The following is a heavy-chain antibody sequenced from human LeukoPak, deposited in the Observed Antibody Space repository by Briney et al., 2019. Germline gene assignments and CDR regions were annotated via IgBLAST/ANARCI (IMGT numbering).Heavy chain of an antibody. J-gene: IGHJ4*02. CDR3: ARGLNDSWTGENY. D-gene: IGHD3-3*01. V-gene: IGHV4-34*01. CDR2: INHSGST. Sequence: SETLSLTCAVYDGSFSGYYWSWIRQPPGKGLEWMGEINHSGSTNYNPSLTSRVTISLDTSKSQYSPKVRYVTAADTAVYYCARGLNDSWTGENYWGQGTLVTVSS. CDR1: DGSFSGYY.